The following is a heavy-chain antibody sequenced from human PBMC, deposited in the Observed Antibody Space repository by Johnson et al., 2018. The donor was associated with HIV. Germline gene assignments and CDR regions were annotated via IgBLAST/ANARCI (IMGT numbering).Heavy chain of an antibody. J-gene: IGHJ3*02. Sequence: VQVVESGGGVVQPGRSLRLSCAASGFTFSSYAMHWVRQAPGKGLEWVEVISYDASNKYYADSVKGRFTISRDNSENTLYLQMKSLRTEDTAVYYCARDGDSDAFDIWGQGTVVTVSS. D-gene: IGHD4-17*01. V-gene: IGHV3-30*04. CDR1: GFTFSSYA. CDR2: ISYDASNK. CDR3: ARDGDSDAFDI.